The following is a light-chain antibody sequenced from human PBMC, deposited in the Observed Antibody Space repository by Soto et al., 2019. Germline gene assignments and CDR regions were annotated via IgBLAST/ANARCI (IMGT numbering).Light chain of an antibody. CDR3: QKYNYWPPVN. Sequence: EIVMTQSPATLSVSPGERATLSCRASQTISSDLAWYQQKPGQAPRLLIYGASTRATGIPARFSGSGSGTEFTLTISSLQSEDFAVYYCQKYNYWPPVNFGGGTKVEI. CDR2: GAS. V-gene: IGKV3-15*01. J-gene: IGKJ4*01. CDR1: QTISSD.